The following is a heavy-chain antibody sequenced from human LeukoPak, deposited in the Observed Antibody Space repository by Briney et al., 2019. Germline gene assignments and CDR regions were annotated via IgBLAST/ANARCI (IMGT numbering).Heavy chain of an antibody. CDR3: ARDSSSWYLRDAFDI. CDR2: IYYSGST. J-gene: IGHJ3*02. CDR1: GGSISSYY. Sequence: SETLSLTCTVSGGSISSYYWSWIRQPPGKGLEWTGYIYYSGSTNYNPSLKSRVTISVDTSKNQFSLKLSSVTAADTAVYYCARDSSSWYLRDAFDIWGQGTMVTVSS. D-gene: IGHD6-13*01. V-gene: IGHV4-59*12.